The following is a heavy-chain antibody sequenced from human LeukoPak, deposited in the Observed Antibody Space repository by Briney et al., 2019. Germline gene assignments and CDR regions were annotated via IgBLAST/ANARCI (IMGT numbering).Heavy chain of an antibody. Sequence: GESLKISCKGSRYSFTSYWIGWVRQMPGKGLEWMGIIYPGDSDTRYSPSFQGQVTISADKSISTAYLQWSSLKASDTAMYYCARPSGWITDAFDIWGQGTMVTVSS. CDR3: ARPSGWITDAFDI. CDR2: IYPGDSDT. J-gene: IGHJ3*02. D-gene: IGHD6-19*01. V-gene: IGHV5-51*01. CDR1: RYSFTSYW.